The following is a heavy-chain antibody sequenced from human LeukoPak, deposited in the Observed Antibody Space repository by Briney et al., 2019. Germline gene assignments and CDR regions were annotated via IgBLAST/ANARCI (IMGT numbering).Heavy chain of an antibody. V-gene: IGHV3-7*01. D-gene: IGHD1-26*01. CDR3: ARRRYSGSSQHFDY. CDR1: GFTFSSYW. CDR2: IKQDGSEK. Sequence: GGSLRLSCAATGFTFSSYWMSWVRQAPGKGLEWVANIKQDGSEKYYVDSVKGRFTISRDNAKNSLYLQMNSLRAEDTAVYYCARRRYSGSSQHFDYWGQGTLVTVSS. J-gene: IGHJ4*02.